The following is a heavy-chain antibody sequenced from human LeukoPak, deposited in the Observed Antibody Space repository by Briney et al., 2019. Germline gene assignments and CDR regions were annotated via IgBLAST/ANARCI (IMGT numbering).Heavy chain of an antibody. Sequence: GESLKISCKGSGYSFTSYWIGWVLQMPGKGLEWMVIIYPGDSDTRYSPSFQGQVTISADKSISTAYLQWSSLKASDTAMYYCARQSQGRWFGDPFDYWGQGTLVTVSS. D-gene: IGHD3-10*01. V-gene: IGHV5-51*01. J-gene: IGHJ4*02. CDR2: IYPGDSDT. CDR3: ARQSQGRWFGDPFDY. CDR1: GYSFTSYW.